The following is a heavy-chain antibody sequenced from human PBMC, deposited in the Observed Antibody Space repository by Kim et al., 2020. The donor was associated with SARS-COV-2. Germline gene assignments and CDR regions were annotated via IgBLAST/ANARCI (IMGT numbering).Heavy chain of an antibody. J-gene: IGHJ6*02. V-gene: IGHV3-23*01. Sequence: GGSLRLSCAASGFTFSSYAMSWVRQAPGKGLEWVSAISGSGGSTYYADSVKGRFTISRDNSKNTLYLQMNSLRAEDTAVYYCAKDLLAQETLAPSNHYYYYYGMDVWGQGTTVTVSS. D-gene: IGHD3-3*01. CDR2: ISGSGGST. CDR1: GFTFSSYA. CDR3: AKDLLAQETLAPSNHYYYYYGMDV.